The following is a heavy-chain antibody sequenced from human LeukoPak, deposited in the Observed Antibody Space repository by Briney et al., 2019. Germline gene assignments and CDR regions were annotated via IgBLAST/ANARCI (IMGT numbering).Heavy chain of an antibody. D-gene: IGHD1-26*01. CDR2: IRSKAYGGTT. CDR1: GFTFGDYA. Sequence: GGSLRLSCTASGFTFGDYAMSWVRQAPGKGLEWVGFIRSKAYGGTTEYAASVKGRFTISRDDSKSIAYLQMNSLKTEDTAVYYCTRGAGGSYWNYYYMDVWGKGTTVTVSS. J-gene: IGHJ6*03. CDR3: TRGAGGSYWNYYYMDV. V-gene: IGHV3-49*04.